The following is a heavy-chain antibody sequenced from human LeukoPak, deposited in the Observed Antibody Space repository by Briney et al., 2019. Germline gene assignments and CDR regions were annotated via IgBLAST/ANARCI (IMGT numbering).Heavy chain of an antibody. J-gene: IGHJ4*02. Sequence: PSETLSLTCAVSGGSISSGGYSWSWIRQPPGKGLEWIGYIYHSGSTYYNPSLKSRVTISVDRSKNQFSLKLSSVTAADTAVYYCARIDVDTAMVQANQYFDYWGQGTLVTVSS. V-gene: IGHV4-30-2*01. D-gene: IGHD5-18*01. CDR3: ARIDVDTAMVQANQYFDY. CDR1: GGSISSGGYS. CDR2: IYHSGST.